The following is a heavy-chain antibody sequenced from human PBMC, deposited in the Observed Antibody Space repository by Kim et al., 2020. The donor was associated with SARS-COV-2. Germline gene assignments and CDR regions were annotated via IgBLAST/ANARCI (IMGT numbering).Heavy chain of an antibody. J-gene: IGHJ1*01. CDR2: IYYSGST. CDR3: ARGGVAAGPIAEYFQH. Sequence: SETLSLTCTVSGGSISSYYWSWIRQPPGKGLEWIGYIYYSGSTNYNPSLKSRVTISVDTSKNQFSLKLSSVTAADTAVYYCARGGVAAGPIAEYFQHWGQGTLVTVSS. D-gene: IGHD6-6*01. CDR1: GGSISSYY. V-gene: IGHV4-59*01.